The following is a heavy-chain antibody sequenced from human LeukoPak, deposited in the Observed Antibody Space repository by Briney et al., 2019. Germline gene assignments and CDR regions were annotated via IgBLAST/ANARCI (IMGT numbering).Heavy chain of an antibody. J-gene: IGHJ5*02. CDR1: GYTFTSYG. CDR3: ARGGTVTTCWFDP. V-gene: IGHV1-69*13. D-gene: IGHD4-17*01. Sequence: SVKVSCKASGYTFTSYGISWVRQAPGQGLEWMGGIIPIFGTANYAQKFQGRVTITADESTSTAYMELSSLRSEDTAVYYCARGGTVTTCWFDPWGQATLVTVSS. CDR2: IIPIFGTA.